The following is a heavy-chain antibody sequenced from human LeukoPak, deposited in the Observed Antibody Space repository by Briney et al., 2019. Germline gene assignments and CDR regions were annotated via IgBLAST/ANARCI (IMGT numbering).Heavy chain of an antibody. CDR3: ASKWEPEGAFDY. D-gene: IGHD1-26*01. CDR1: GGTFSSSA. Sequence: GASVEVSCKASGGTFSSSAISWVRQAPGQGLEWMGGIIPIFGTANYAQKFQGRVTITADESTSTAYMELSSLRSEDTAVYYCASKWEPEGAFDYWGQGTLVTVSS. CDR2: IIPIFGTA. V-gene: IGHV1-69*13. J-gene: IGHJ4*02.